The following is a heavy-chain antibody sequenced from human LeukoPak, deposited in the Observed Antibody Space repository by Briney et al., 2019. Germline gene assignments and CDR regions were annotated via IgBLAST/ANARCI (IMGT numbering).Heavy chain of an antibody. J-gene: IGHJ3*02. Sequence: PSETLSLTCTVSGGSITSGEYYWSWLRQPPGKGLEWIVYIYYSGRTYYNPSLKSRVSISVDTSKNQFSLKLSYVTAADTAVYYCARVYDFWSGYSFGAFNIWGQGTMVTVSS. CDR1: GGSITSGEYY. V-gene: IGHV4-30-4*08. CDR3: ARVYDFWSGYSFGAFNI. D-gene: IGHD3-3*01. CDR2: IYYSGRT.